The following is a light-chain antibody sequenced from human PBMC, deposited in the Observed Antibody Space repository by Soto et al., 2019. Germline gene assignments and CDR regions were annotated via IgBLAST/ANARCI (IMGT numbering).Light chain of an antibody. CDR2: DVS. CDR1: STDVGGYNY. V-gene: IGLV2-14*01. Sequence: QSALTQPASVSGSPGQSITISCTGTSTDVGGYNYVSWYQQHPGKAPNLMIYDVSNRPSGVSNPFSGSRSGNTACLTISGLPAEDEADYYCGSYKWGSSLLDVVGTGTKLA. CDR3: GSYKWGSSLLDV. J-gene: IGLJ1*01.